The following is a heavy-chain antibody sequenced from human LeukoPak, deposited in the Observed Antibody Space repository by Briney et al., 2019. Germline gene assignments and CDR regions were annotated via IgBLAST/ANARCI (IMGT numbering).Heavy chain of an antibody. D-gene: IGHD3-22*01. V-gene: IGHV4-39*01. CDR2: IYYSGST. J-gene: IGHJ4*02. Sequence: SETLSLTCTVSGGSISSSSHYWGWIRQPPGEGLEWIGSIYYSGSTYYNPSLKSRVTISVDTSKNQFSLKLSSVTAADTAVYYCARLAPAGTYYYDSSGYSHGVYWGQGTLVTVSS. CDR1: GGSISSSSHY. CDR3: ARLAPAGTYYYDSSGYSHGVY.